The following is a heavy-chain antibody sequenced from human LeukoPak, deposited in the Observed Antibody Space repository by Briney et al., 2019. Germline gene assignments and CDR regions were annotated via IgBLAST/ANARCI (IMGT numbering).Heavy chain of an antibody. V-gene: IGHV3-23*01. J-gene: IGHJ5*02. CDR1: GFTFSSYA. CDR3: AKDHLATNTLYYYDSSGYYPNWFDP. CDR2: ISGSGGST. D-gene: IGHD3-22*01. Sequence: GGSLRLSCAASGFTFSSYAMSWVRQAPGKGLEWVSAISGSGGSTYCADSVKGRFTISRDNSKNTLYLQMNSLRAEDTAVYYCAKDHLATNTLYYYDSSGYYPNWFDPWGQGTLVTVSS.